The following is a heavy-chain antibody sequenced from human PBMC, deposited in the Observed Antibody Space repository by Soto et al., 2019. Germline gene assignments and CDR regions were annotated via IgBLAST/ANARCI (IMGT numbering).Heavy chain of an antibody. CDR1: GFTFNNYW. D-gene: IGHD4-4*01. V-gene: IGHV3-74*01. Sequence: GGSLRLSCAASGFTFNNYWMHWVRQVPGKELVWVSGINRDGRSTTYADSVKGRFTVSRDNAKNTLYLQMNSLRAGDTAIYYCERDLQSHFDYWGQGALVTVSS. J-gene: IGHJ4*02. CDR2: INRDGRST. CDR3: ERDLQSHFDY.